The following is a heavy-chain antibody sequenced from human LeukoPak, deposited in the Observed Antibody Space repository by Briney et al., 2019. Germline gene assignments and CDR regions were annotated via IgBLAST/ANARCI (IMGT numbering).Heavy chain of an antibody. CDR1: CGSISSGRYY. J-gene: IGHJ5*02. D-gene: IGHD5-24*01. CDR2: IYTSGST. Sequence: HPSETLSLTCTVSCGSISSGRYYWSWIRQPAGKGLEWIGRIYTSGSTNYNPSLKSRVAISVDTSKNQFSLKLSSVTAADTAVYYCARGLEMAAENWFDPWGQGTLVTVSS. CDR3: ARGLEMAAENWFDP. V-gene: IGHV4-61*02.